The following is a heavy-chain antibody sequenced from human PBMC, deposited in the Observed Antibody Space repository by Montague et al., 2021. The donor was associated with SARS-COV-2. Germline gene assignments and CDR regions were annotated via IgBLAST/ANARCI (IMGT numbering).Heavy chain of an antibody. V-gene: IGHV4-34*01. CDR2: IKHGGST. CDR1: GTSFSGYY. J-gene: IGHJ6*03. CDR3: ARLRDGVVPSPILGVGPYYSYYYMDV. D-gene: IGHD3-10*01. Sequence: ETLSLTCAVHGTSFSGYYWNWIRQPPGKGLEWIGEIKHGGSTKYSPSLKSRLTISADTSKNQFSLKLTSVAAADTAVYYCARLRDGVVPSPILGVGPYYSYYYMDVWGRGTTVTVSS.